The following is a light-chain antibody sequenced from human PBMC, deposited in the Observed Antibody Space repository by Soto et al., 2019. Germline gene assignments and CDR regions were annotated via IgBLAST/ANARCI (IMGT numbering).Light chain of an antibody. CDR1: QSVSSNY. J-gene: IGKJ1*01. Sequence: EIVLTQSPGTLSLSPGERATLSCRASQSVSSNYLAWYQQKPGQAPRLLIYGASSRATGIPDRFSGGGSGTDFTLTISRLEPEDFAVYYCQQLGTFGQGTKVEIK. V-gene: IGKV3-20*01. CDR3: QQLGT. CDR2: GAS.